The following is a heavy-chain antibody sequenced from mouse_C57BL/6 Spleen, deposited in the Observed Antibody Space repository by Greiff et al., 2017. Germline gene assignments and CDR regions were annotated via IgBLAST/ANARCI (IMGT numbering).Heavy chain of an antibody. CDR2: IDPSDSYT. CDR3: ARGGGTGYYYAMDY. D-gene: IGHD4-1*01. V-gene: IGHV1-69*01. Sequence: VQLQQSGAELVMPGASVKLSCKASGYTFTSYWMHWVKQRPGQGLEWIGEIDPSDSYTNYNQKFKGKSTLTVDKSSSPAYMQLSSLTSEDSAVYYCARGGGTGYYYAMDYWGQGTSVTVSS. J-gene: IGHJ4*01. CDR1: GYTFTSYW.